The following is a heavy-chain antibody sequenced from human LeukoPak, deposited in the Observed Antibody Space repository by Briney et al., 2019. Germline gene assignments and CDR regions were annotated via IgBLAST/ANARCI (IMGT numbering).Heavy chain of an antibody. CDR1: GFTFSSYW. CDR2: IKQDGSEK. J-gene: IGHJ4*02. D-gene: IGHD3-22*01. V-gene: IGHV3-7*01. Sequence: GGSLRLSCAASGFTFSSYWMSLVRQAPGKGLEWVANIKQDGSEKYYVDSVKGRFTISRDNAKNSLYLQMNSLRAEDTAVYYCARVEYYDSSGYTYWGQGTLVTVSS. CDR3: ARVEYYDSSGYTY.